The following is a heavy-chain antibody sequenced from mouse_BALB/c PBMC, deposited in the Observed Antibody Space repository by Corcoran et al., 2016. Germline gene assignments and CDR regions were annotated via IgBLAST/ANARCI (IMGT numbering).Heavy chain of an antibody. CDR2: INTYTGEP. CDR3: ARGRRGYAMYY. CDR1: GYTFTNYG. J-gene: IGHJ4*01. Sequence: QIQLVQSGPELKKPGETVKISCKASGYTFTNYGRNWVKQPPGKGLKWMGWINTYTGEPTYADDFKGRFAFSLETSASTAYLQINNLKNEDMATYVCARGRRGYAMYYWGQGTSVTVSS. V-gene: IGHV9-1*02. D-gene: IGHD2-12*01.